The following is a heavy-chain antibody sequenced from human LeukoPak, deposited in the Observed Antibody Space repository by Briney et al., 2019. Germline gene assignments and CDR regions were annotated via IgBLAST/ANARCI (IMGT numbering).Heavy chain of an antibody. CDR1: GGTFSSYA. CDR3: ARATTVTTLRGPYYYYAMDV. V-gene: IGHV1-69*01. CDR2: FIPIFGIP. D-gene: IGHD4-17*01. Sequence: SVKVSCRASGGTFSSYAISWVRQAPGQGLEWMGGFIPIFGIPNYAQKFQDRVTITADESTSTAYMDLSSLRSEDTAVYYCARATTVTTLRGPYYYYAMDVWGQGTTVTVSS. J-gene: IGHJ6*02.